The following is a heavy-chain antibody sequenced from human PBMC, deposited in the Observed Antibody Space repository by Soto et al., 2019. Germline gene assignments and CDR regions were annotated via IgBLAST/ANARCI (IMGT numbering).Heavy chain of an antibody. V-gene: IGHV1-2*02. J-gene: IGHJ6*02. D-gene: IGHD3-9*01. CDR1: GYIFTGYH. CDR3: ARDARGTRGFDEMDI. CDR2: INPNSGVT. Sequence: ASVKVSCKASGYIFTGYHIHWVRQAPGRGLEWMGWINPNSGVTEYAQNFQGRVTMTRDTSFNLVYMEMSGLMSDDTAVYYCARDARGTRGFDEMDIWGQGTMVTFSS.